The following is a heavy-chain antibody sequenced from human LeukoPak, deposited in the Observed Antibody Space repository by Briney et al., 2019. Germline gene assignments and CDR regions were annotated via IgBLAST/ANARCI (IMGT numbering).Heavy chain of an antibody. CDR1: GGSISSYY. J-gene: IGHJ6*03. D-gene: IGHD6-13*01. CDR2: IYYSGST. V-gene: IGHV4-59*01. Sequence: SETLSLTCTVSGGSISSYYWSWIRQPPGKGLEWIGYIYYSGSTNYNSSLKSRVTISVDTSKNQFSLKLSSVTAADTAVYYCARGYSSSWYRPRGGTPVYYMDVWGKGTTVTVSS. CDR3: ARGYSSSWYRPRGGTPVYYMDV.